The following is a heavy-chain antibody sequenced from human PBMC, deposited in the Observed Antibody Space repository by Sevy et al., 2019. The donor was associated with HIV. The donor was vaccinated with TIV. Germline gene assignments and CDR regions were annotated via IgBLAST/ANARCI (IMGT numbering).Heavy chain of an antibody. V-gene: IGHV1-18*01. D-gene: IGHD1-26*01. J-gene: IGHJ1*01. Sequence: ASVKVSCKASGYTFTNYHITWVRPAPGQGLEWMGRITPNNGDTNYAQRLQGRVTMTTDTSTSTVYMELRSLRSDDTAVYYCARAPSGSQGPGQYFHHWGQGTLVTVSS. CDR2: ITPNNGDT. CDR1: GYTFTNYH. CDR3: ARAPSGSQGPGQYFHH.